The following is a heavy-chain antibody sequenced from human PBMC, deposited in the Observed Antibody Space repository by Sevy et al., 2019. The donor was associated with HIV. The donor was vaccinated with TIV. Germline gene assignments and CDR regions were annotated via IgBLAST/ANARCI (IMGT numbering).Heavy chain of an antibody. CDR3: VRESTYSSSWSRVWFDP. V-gene: IGHV1-2*02. CDR1: GYTFAGYY. J-gene: IGHJ5*02. D-gene: IGHD6-13*01. Sequence: ASVKVSCKASGYTFAGYYMHWVRQAPGQGLEWMGWINPNSGVTKYEKKFQGTVTMTRNTSISTAYMELSRLRSDHTAVYFCVRESTYSSSWSRVWFDPWGQGTLVTVSS. CDR2: INPNSGVT.